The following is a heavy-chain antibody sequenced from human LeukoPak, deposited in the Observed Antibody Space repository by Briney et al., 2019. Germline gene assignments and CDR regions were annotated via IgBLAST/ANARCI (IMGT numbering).Heavy chain of an antibody. Sequence: GGSLRLSCTGSGFTFSSHGLTWVRQAPGKGLEWVASISDNGGSTFYADSLRGQFTISKDNSRDMMYLQMNNLRAEDTAVYYCVKSLGDSRWYGAFDTWGQGTMLTVSS. D-gene: IGHD6-13*01. J-gene: IGHJ3*02. CDR2: ISDNGGST. CDR1: GFTFSSHG. V-gene: IGHV3-23*01. CDR3: VKSLGDSRWYGAFDT.